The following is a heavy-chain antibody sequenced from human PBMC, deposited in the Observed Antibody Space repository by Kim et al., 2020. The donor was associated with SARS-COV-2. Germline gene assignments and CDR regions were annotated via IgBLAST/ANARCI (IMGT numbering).Heavy chain of an antibody. V-gene: IGHV3-33*06. CDR3: AKDKILYSGYEYYYYGMDV. CDR1: GFTFSSYG. J-gene: IGHJ6*02. CDR2: IWYDGSNK. D-gene: IGHD5-12*01. Sequence: GGSLRLSCAASGFTFSSYGMHWVRQAPGKGLEWVAVIWYDGSNKYYADSVKGRFTISRDNSKNTLYLQMNSLRAEDTAVYYCAKDKILYSGYEYYYYGMDVWGQGTTVTVSS.